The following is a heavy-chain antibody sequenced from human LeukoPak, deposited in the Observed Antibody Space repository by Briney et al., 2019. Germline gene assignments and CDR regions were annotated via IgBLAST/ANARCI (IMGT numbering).Heavy chain of an antibody. CDR2: IYTSGST. D-gene: IGHD3-22*01. V-gene: IGHV4-4*07. Sequence: PSETLSLTCTVSGGSISSYYWSWIRRPAGKGLEWIGRIYTSGSTNYNPSLKSRVTMSVDTSKNQFSLKLSSVTAADTAVYYCARDRSPHYYDSSGRSMNYYFDYWGQGTLVTVSS. J-gene: IGHJ4*02. CDR1: GGSISSYY. CDR3: ARDRSPHYYDSSGRSMNYYFDY.